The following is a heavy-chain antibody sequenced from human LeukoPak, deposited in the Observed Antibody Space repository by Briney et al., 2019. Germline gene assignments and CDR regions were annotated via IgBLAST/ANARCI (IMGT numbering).Heavy chain of an antibody. Sequence: PGGSLRLSCAASGFTFSNYAMNWVRQAPGKGLEWVSFISTTGSTIHYGDSVRGRFTISRDNAKNSLSLQMNSLRDEDTAVYYCARGCIGGSCWSRNWFDPWGQGTLVTVSS. D-gene: IGHD2-15*01. CDR2: ISTTGSTI. CDR3: ARGCIGGSCWSRNWFDP. CDR1: GFTFSNYA. V-gene: IGHV3-48*02. J-gene: IGHJ5*02.